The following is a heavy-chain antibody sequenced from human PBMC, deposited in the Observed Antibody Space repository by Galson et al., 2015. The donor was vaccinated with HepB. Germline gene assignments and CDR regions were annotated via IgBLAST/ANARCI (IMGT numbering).Heavy chain of an antibody. Sequence: SLRLSCAASGFTFSSYAMSWVRQAPGKGLEWVSAISGSGGSTYYADSVKGRFTISRDNSKNTLYLQMNSLRAEDTAVYYCAKADYYDSSGYPPGSYWYFDLWGRGTLVTVSS. J-gene: IGHJ2*01. V-gene: IGHV3-23*01. CDR2: ISGSGGST. CDR3: AKADYYDSSGYPPGSYWYFDL. D-gene: IGHD3-22*01. CDR1: GFTFSSYA.